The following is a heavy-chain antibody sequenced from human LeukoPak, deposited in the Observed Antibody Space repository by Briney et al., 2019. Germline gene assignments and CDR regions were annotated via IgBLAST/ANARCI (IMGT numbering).Heavy chain of an antibody. CDR1: GGSISSYY. CDR3: ARSDILTAEGAFDI. Sequence: SETLSLTCTVSGGSISSYYWSWIRQPAGTALEWIGRIYTSGTITYNPSLKSRVTISVDTSKNQFSLKLSSVTAADTAVYYCARSDILTAEGAFDIWGQGTMVTVSS. CDR2: IYTSGTI. V-gene: IGHV4-4*07. J-gene: IGHJ3*02. D-gene: IGHD3-9*01.